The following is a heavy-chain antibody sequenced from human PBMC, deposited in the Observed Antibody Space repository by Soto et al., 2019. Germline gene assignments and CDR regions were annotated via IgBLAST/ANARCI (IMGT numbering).Heavy chain of an antibody. Sequence: SVKVSCKASGGTFSSYAISWVRQAPGQGLEWMGGIIPIFGTANYAQKFQGRVTITADESTSTAYMELSSLRSEDTAVYYCARVMGAEPYYYYYYGMDVWGQGTTVTVSS. CDR1: GGTFSSYA. CDR3: ARVMGAEPYYYYYYGMDV. D-gene: IGHD1-1*01. V-gene: IGHV1-69*13. CDR2: IIPIFGTA. J-gene: IGHJ6*02.